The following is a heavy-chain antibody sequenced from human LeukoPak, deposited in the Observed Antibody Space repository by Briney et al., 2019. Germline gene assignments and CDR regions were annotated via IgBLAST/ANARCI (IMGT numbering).Heavy chain of an antibody. Sequence: TGMSLRLSCAGSGFTFNNYYMSWVRQAPGGGLEWVSSIGSTGSYIYYADSVKGRFTISRDNAKNSLFLQMNSLRAEDTAVYYCVRDVLQYNYAFGYWGQGTLVTVSS. J-gene: IGHJ4*02. V-gene: IGHV3-21*01. CDR1: GFTFNNYY. CDR3: VRDVLQYNYAFGY. CDR2: IGSTGSYI. D-gene: IGHD5-18*01.